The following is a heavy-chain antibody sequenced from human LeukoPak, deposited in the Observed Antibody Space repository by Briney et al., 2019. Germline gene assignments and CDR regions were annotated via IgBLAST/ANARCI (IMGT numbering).Heavy chain of an antibody. CDR3: ARYCSGGSCSYYYGMDV. Sequence: ASVKVSCKASGYTFTGYYMNWVRQAPGQGLEWMGWINTNTGNPTYAQGFTGRFVFSLDTSVSTAYLQISSLKAEDTAVYYCARYCSGGSCSYYYGMDVWGQGTTVTVSS. V-gene: IGHV7-4-1*02. CDR2: INTNTGNP. J-gene: IGHJ6*02. CDR1: GYTFTGYY. D-gene: IGHD2-15*01.